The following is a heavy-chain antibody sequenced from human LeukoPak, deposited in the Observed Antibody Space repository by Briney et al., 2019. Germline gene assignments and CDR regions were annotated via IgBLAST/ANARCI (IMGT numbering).Heavy chain of an antibody. CDR2: INPNSGGT. CDR3: ARDSMGITMIVVVPPGAAYFDL. V-gene: IGHV1-2*02. CDR1: GYTFTGYY. J-gene: IGHJ2*01. D-gene: IGHD3-22*01. Sequence: ASLKVSCTASGYTFTGYYMPSGRQAPGQELEWMGWINPNSGGTNYAQKFQGRVTMTRDTSISTAYMELSRLRSDDTAVYYCARDSMGITMIVVVPPGAAYFDLWGRGTLVTVSS.